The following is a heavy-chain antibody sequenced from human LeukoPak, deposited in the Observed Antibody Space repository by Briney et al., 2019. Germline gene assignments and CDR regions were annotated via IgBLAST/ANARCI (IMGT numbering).Heavy chain of an antibody. Sequence: PGGSLRLSCAASGFTFSSYAMSWVRQAPGEGLEWLSAIGDSGGSTYYADSVRGRFTISRDNSKNTLYLQMNSPRAEDTAIYYCARSGPKVPRSYFDFWGQGTLVTVSS. D-gene: IGHD3-10*01. V-gene: IGHV3-23*01. J-gene: IGHJ4*02. CDR2: IGDSGGST. CDR1: GFTFSSYA. CDR3: ARSGPKVPRSYFDF.